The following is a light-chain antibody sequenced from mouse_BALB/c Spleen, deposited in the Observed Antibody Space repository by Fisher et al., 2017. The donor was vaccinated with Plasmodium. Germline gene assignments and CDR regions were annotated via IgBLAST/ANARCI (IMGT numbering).Light chain of an antibody. Sequence: DIVMTQSPATLSVTPGDSVSLSCRASQTIRNNLHWYQQKSHESPRLLITYASQSISGIPSRFSGSGSGTDFTLSINSVETEDFGMYFCQQSDDWPLTFGAGTKPELK. CDR1: QTIRNN. CDR3: QQSDDWPLT. V-gene: IGKV5-43*01. CDR2: YAS. J-gene: IGKJ5*01.